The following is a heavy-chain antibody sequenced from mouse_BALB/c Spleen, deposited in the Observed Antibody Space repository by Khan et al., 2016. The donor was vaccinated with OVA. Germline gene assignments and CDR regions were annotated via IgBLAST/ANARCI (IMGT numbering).Heavy chain of an antibody. CDR1: GDSITSGY. CDR3: ARSTYRYDFAY. CDR2: MIYTGYT. Sequence: EVQLQESGPSLVKPSQTLSLTCSVTGDSITSGYWSWIRKFPGNKLEYMGYMIYTGYTYYNPSLKSRISITRHTSKNQSYLQLNSVTTEDTATYYCARSTYRYDFAYWGQGTLVTVSA. V-gene: IGHV3-8*02. D-gene: IGHD2-14*01. J-gene: IGHJ3*01.